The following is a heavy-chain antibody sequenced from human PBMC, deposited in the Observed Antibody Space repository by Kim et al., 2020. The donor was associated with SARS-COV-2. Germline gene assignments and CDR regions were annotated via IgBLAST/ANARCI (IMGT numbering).Heavy chain of an antibody. CDR1: GYTFTNYY. CDR2: TNPIDGST. CDR3: ARRHSSGWNDY. D-gene: IGHD6-19*01. V-gene: IGHV1-46*01. J-gene: IGHJ4*02. Sequence: ASVKVSCKASGYTFTNYYIHWVRQAPGQGLEWMGITNPIDGSTSYVQKFQGRVTMTRDTSTSTVYMELSSLRSDDTAVYYCARRHSSGWNDYWGQGTLVTVSS.